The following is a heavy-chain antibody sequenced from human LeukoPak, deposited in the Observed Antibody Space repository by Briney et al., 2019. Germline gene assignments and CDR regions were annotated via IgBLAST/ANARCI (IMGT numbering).Heavy chain of an antibody. V-gene: IGHV1-24*01. CDR2: FDPEDGET. CDR3: ATLLGETHFFDY. J-gene: IGHJ4*02. CDR1: GTYTLIELS. Sequence: GASVKVSCKVSGTYTLIELSMHWVRQAHGKGLEWMGGFDPEDGETIYAQKFKGRVTMTEDTSTDTAYMDLSSLRSEDTAVYYCATLLGETHFFDYWGQGTLVTVSS. D-gene: IGHD1-26*01.